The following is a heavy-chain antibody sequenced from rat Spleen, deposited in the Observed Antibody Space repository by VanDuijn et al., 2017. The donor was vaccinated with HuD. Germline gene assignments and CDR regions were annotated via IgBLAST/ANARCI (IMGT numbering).Heavy chain of an antibody. CDR1: GFTFSNYG. Sequence: EVQLVESGGGLVQPGRSLKLSCAASGFTFSNYGMTWFRQAPTKGLEWVASISTGGGNTYYRDSVKGRFTISRDNAENTVYLQMNSLRSEDTATYYCAKDRDYGPDYWGQGVMVTVSS. CDR2: ISTGGGNT. V-gene: IGHV5S13*01. D-gene: IGHD1-11*01. J-gene: IGHJ2*01. CDR3: AKDRDYGPDY.